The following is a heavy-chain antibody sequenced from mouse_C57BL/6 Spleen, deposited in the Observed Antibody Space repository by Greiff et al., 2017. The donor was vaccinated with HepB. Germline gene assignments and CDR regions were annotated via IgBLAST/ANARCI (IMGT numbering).Heavy chain of an antibody. Sequence: QVQLKQSGAELVKPGASVKISCKASGYAFSSYWMNWVKQRPGKGLEWIGQIYPGDGDTNYNGKFKGKATLTADKSSSTAYMQLSSLTSEDSAVYFCARVIYYYGSRYFDVWGTGTTVTVSS. CDR1: GYAFSSYW. J-gene: IGHJ1*03. CDR3: ARVIYYYGSRYFDV. CDR2: IYPGDGDT. D-gene: IGHD1-1*01. V-gene: IGHV1-80*01.